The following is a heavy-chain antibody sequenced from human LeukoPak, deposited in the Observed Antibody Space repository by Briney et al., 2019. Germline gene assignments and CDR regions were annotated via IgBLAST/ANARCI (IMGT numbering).Heavy chain of an antibody. D-gene: IGHD3-22*01. J-gene: IGHJ4*02. Sequence: GGSLRLSCAASGFTFSSYAMSWVRQAPGKGLEWVSAISGSGGSTYYADSVKGRFTISRDNSKNTLYLQMNSLRAEDTAVYYCAKDLDYYDSSGSPPLDYWGQGTLVTVPS. CDR1: GFTFSSYA. V-gene: IGHV3-23*01. CDR3: AKDLDYYDSSGSPPLDY. CDR2: ISGSGGST.